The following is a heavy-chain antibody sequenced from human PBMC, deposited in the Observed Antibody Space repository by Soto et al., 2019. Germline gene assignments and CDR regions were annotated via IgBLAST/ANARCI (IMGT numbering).Heavy chain of an antibody. D-gene: IGHD1-1*01. CDR2: MNPNTGNS. Sequence: ASVKVSCKASGYTFTSYDIYWVRQATGQGLAWMGWMNPNTGNSGYAQKFQGRVTMTNATSIRTAHMELSSLRSEDTAVYYCARRAETNGWNGFGADKDYFDFWGQGTLVTVSS. CDR1: GYTFTSYD. V-gene: IGHV1-8*01. CDR3: ARRAETNGWNGFGADKDYFDF. J-gene: IGHJ4*02.